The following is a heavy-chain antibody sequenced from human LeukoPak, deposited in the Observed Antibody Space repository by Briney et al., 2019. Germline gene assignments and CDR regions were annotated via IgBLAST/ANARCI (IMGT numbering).Heavy chain of an antibody. Sequence: PSETLPLTCTVSSGSLSSGSYYWSWIRQPAGKGLEWIGRIYTSGSTGYNPSLKSRVTISIDTSKNQFSLKLTSVTAADTAMYYCARDFRVYTTGWYYFDYWGQGTLVTVSS. CDR2: IYTSGST. V-gene: IGHV4-61*02. J-gene: IGHJ4*02. CDR3: ARDFRVYTTGWYYFDY. D-gene: IGHD6-19*01. CDR1: SGSLSSGSYY.